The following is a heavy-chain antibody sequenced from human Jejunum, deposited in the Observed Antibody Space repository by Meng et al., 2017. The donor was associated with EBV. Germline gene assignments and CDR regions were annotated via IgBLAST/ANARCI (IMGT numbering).Heavy chain of an antibody. J-gene: IGHJ5*02. V-gene: IGHV3-30*18. Sequence: GGAGGGLVQPGGFRRLACAGSWTTFSIYGVDWARQGPGRGLEWVAVISHDGSNKYYGDSVKGRFTISRDNSKNTMYLQMNSLKSEDTAVYYCAKDPYTSTPGGWFDPWGQGTLVTVSS. D-gene: IGHD6-13*01. CDR1: WTTFSIYG. CDR3: AKDPYTSTPGGWFDP. CDR2: ISHDGSNK.